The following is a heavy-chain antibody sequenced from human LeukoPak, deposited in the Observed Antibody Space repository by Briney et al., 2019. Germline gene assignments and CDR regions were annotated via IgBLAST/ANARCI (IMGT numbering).Heavy chain of an antibody. CDR3: AKRSRFGDYYYGMDV. Sequence: PGGSLRLSCAASGFTFSSYAMSWVRQAPGKGLEWVSAINDSGGITYHADSVKGRFTISRDNSKNTLYLQMNSLRAEDTAVYYCAKRSRFGDYYYGMDVWGKGTTVTVSS. V-gene: IGHV3-23*01. CDR2: INDSGGIT. D-gene: IGHD3-16*01. J-gene: IGHJ6*04. CDR1: GFTFSSYA.